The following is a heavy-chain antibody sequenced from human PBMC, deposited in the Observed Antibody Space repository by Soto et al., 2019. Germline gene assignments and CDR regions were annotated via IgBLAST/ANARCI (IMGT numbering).Heavy chain of an antibody. CDR1: GGSISSGDYY. Sequence: SETLSLTCTVSGGSISSGDYYWSWIRQPPGKGLEWIGYIYYSGSTYYNPSLKSRVTISVDTSKNQFSLKLSSVTAADTAVYYCARDEPWGRGVDYWGQGTLVTVSS. J-gene: IGHJ4*02. V-gene: IGHV4-30-4*01. CDR2: IYYSGST. CDR3: ARDEPWGRGVDY. D-gene: IGHD7-27*01.